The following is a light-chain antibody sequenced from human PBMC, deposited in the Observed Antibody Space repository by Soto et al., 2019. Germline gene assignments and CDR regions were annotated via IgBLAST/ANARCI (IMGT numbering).Light chain of an antibody. J-gene: IGKJ5*01. V-gene: IGKV3-11*01. CDR3: QQRSNWPPEIT. Sequence: DIVLTHSPATLSLSPGQTATLSCRASQSVSSYLAWYQQEAGQAPRLLIYEGSNRATGIPTRFSGSGSGTDFTLTISGLEPEDFAVYYCQQRSNWPPEITFGQGTRLENK. CDR2: EGS. CDR1: QSVSSY.